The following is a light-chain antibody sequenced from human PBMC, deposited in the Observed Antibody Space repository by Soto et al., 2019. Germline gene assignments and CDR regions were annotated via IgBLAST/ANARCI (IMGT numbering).Light chain of an antibody. Sequence: QSVRTQPAFVSGSPGQSITICCTGNSSDVGGYNYVSWYQQHPGKDPKLMIYEVSNRPSGVSNRFSGSKSGNTATLTISGLQAEDEADYYCSSYTSTTTRVFGTGTKVTVL. CDR3: SSYTSTTTRV. CDR2: EVS. V-gene: IGLV2-14*03. J-gene: IGLJ1*01. CDR1: SSDVGGYNY.